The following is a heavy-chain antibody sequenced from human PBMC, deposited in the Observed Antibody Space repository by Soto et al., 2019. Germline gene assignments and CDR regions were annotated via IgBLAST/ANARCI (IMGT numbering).Heavy chain of an antibody. CDR3: VRSEERVAVPSGY. CDR2: IYYSRST. Sequence: QVQLQESGPGLVKPSETLSLTCTVSGGSISSYYWSWIRQPPGKGLKWIGYIYYSRSTNYNPSPKSRVITLVDTSKTQSSLKLSCVTAAQTAVYYCVRSEERVAVPSGYWGQGTVVTVSS. D-gene: IGHD2-15*01. V-gene: IGHV4-59*01. CDR1: GGSISSYY. J-gene: IGHJ4*02.